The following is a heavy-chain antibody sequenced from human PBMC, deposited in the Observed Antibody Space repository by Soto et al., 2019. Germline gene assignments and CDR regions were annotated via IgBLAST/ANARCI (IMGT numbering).Heavy chain of an antibody. CDR2: IYYSGST. CDR1: GGSISSYY. V-gene: IGHV4-59*01. CDR3: ARVVNWSDP. Sequence: SETLSLTCTVSGGSISSYYWSWIRQPPGKGLEWIGYIYYSGSTNYNPSLKSRVTISVDTSKNQFSLKLSSVTAADTAVYYCARVVNWSDPWGQGTLVTVSS. J-gene: IGHJ5*02.